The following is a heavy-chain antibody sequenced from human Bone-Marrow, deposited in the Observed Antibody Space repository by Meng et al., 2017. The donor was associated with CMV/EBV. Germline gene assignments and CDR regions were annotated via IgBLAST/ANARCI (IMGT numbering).Heavy chain of an antibody. J-gene: IGHJ4*02. D-gene: IGHD3-3*01. Sequence: FNSYAMHWGRQAPGQRLEWMGWINAGNGNTKYSQKFQGRVTITRDTSASTAYMELSSLRSEDTAVYYCAREGSYDFWSGYDYYFDYWGQGTLVTVSS. V-gene: IGHV1-3*01. CDR2: INAGNGNT. CDR3: AREGSYDFWSGYDYYFDY. CDR1: FNSYA.